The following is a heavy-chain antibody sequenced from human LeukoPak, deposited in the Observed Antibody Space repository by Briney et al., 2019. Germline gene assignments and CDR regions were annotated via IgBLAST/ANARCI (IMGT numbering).Heavy chain of an antibody. CDR3: ASSLLTGDLDAFYI. CDR2: IYPGESDT. J-gene: IGHJ3*02. V-gene: IGHV5-51*01. CDR1: GYSFTSYW. Sequence: GESLKISCKGSGYSFTSYWIGWVRQMPGKGLEWMGIIYPGESDTRYSPSFQGQVTISADKSISTAYQQWSSLKASDTAIYYCASSLLTGDLDAFYIWGQGTMVTVSS. D-gene: IGHD7-27*01.